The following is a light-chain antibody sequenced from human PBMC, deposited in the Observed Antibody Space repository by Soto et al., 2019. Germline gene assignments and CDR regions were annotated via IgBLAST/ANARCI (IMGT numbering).Light chain of an antibody. J-gene: IGKJ4*01. Sequence: EIVLTQSPGTLSLSPGERATLSCRASQSVGSNYLAWYQQKPGQAPRLLIYGASSRATGIPDRFSGSGSGTGFTLTISRLEPEDFAVYYCQQYGSSPLTFGGGTKVEIK. CDR3: QQYGSSPLT. V-gene: IGKV3-20*01. CDR1: QSVGSNY. CDR2: GAS.